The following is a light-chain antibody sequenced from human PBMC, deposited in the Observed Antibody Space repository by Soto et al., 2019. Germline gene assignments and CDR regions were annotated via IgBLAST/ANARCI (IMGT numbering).Light chain of an antibody. CDR1: QSVSSSY. Sequence: EIVLTQSPGTLSLSPGERATLSCRASQSVSSSYLAWYQQKSGQAPRLLIYGASSRATGIPDRFSGSGSGRDFTLTISRLEPEDFAVYYCQQYGSSPFTFGQGTKLEIK. V-gene: IGKV3-20*01. J-gene: IGKJ2*01. CDR2: GAS. CDR3: QQYGSSPFT.